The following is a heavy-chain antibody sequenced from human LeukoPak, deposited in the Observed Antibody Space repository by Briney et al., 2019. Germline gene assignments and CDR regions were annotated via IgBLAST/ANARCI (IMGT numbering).Heavy chain of an antibody. CDR2: MNPNSGNT. J-gene: IGHJ1*01. V-gene: IGHV1-8*03. CDR3: ARGRGSSWYYRYFQH. CDR1: GYTLTSYD. Sequence: ASVKVSCKASGYTLTSYDINWVRQATGQGLEWMGWMNPNSGNTGYAQKFQGRVTITRNTSISTAYMELSSLRSEDTAVYYCARGRGSSWYYRYFQHWGQGTLVTVSS. D-gene: IGHD6-13*01.